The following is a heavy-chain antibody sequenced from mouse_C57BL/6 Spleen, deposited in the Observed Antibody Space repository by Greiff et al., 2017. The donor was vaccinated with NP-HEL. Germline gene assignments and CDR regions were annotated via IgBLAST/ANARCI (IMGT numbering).Heavy chain of an antibody. V-gene: IGHV1-62-2*01. Sequence: QVQLKESGAELVKPGASVKLSCKASGYTFTEYTIHWVKQRPGQGLEWIGWFYPGSGSIKYNEKFKDKATLTADKSSSQVYMELSRLTSEDSAVYFCARHEEGYYGSSYDYFDYWGQGTTLTVSS. J-gene: IGHJ2*01. D-gene: IGHD1-1*01. CDR2: FYPGSGSI. CDR3: ARHEEGYYGSSYDYFDY. CDR1: GYTFTEYT.